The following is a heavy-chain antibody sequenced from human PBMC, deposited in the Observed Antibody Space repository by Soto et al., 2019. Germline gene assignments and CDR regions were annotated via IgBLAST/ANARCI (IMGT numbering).Heavy chain of an antibody. J-gene: IGHJ2*01. V-gene: IGHV3-53*01. CDR3: ARSSGSACGWYFDS. CDR2: FYSDDTT. Sequence: EGQLVESGGGLSQPLGSLRLSCAASGFNVSRNYMSWVRQAPGKGLEWVSVFYSDDTTDYADSVKGRFTISRDNSKNTLYLQMNSLSPDDTAVYDCARSSGSACGWYFDSWGLGSLITVTS. D-gene: IGHD1-26*01. CDR1: GFNVSRNY.